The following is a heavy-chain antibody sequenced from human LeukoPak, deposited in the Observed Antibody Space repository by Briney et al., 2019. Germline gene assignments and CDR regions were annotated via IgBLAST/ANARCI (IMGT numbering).Heavy chain of an antibody. D-gene: IGHD5-12*01. CDR3: ARTWPDAFDI. CDR1: GFTFSSYS. CDR2: ISSSGSYI. J-gene: IGHJ3*02. V-gene: IGHV3-21*01. Sequence: GGSLRLSCAASGFTFSSYSMNWVRQAPGKGLEWVSSISSSGSYIYYADSVKGRFTISRDNAKNSLYLQMNSLRAEDTAVYYCARTWPDAFDIWGQGTMVTVSS.